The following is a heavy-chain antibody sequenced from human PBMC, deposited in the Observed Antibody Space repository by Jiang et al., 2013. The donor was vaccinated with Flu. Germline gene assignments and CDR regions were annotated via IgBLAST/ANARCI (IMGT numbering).Heavy chain of an antibody. CDR3: AREEGYSSSWYIAVARGGYYYGMDV. D-gene: IGHD6-13*01. Sequence: QTLSLTCAISGDSVSSNSAAWNWIRQSPSRGLEWLGRTYYRSKWYNDYAVSVKSRITINPDTSKNQFSLQLNSVTPEDTAVYYCAREEGYSSSWYIAVARGGYYYGMDVWGQGTTVTVSS. V-gene: IGHV6-1*01. CDR1: GDSVSSNSAA. CDR2: TYYRSKWYN. J-gene: IGHJ6*02.